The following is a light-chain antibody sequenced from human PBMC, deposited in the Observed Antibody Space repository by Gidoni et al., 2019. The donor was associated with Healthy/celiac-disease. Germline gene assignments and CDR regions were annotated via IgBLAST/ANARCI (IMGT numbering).Light chain of an antibody. CDR3: QKYNSALALT. CDR1: QGISNY. Sequence: DIQMTQSPSSLSAFVGDRVTITCRASQGISNYLAWYQQKPGKVPKLLIYAASTLQSGVPSRFSGSGSGTDFTLIICSLQPEDVATYYCQKYNSALALTFGGGTKVEIK. J-gene: IGKJ4*01. CDR2: AAS. V-gene: IGKV1-27*01.